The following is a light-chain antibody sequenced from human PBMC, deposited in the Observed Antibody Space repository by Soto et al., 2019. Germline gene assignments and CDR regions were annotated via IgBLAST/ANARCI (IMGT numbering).Light chain of an antibody. Sequence: QSVLTQPASASGSPGQSVTISCTGTSSDAGDYKYVPWYQQQPGKAPKLMIYEVTKRPSGVPDRFSGAKSGNTASLTVSGLQAEDEADYYCCSYAASNKFVFGTGTKGTVL. CDR3: CSYAASNKFV. J-gene: IGLJ1*01. V-gene: IGLV2-8*01. CDR2: EVT. CDR1: SSDAGDYKY.